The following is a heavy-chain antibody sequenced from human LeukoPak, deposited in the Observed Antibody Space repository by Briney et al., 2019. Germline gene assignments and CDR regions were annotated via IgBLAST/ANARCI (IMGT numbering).Heavy chain of an antibody. CDR2: IIPIFGTA. V-gene: IGHV1-69*13. D-gene: IGHD6-6*01. Sequence: ASVKVSCKASGGTFSSYAISWVRQAPGQGLEWMGGIIPIFGTANYAQKFQGRVTITADESTSTAYMELSSLRSEDTAVYYCARKGSSIHSAHDYYYYYMDVWGKGTTVTVSS. J-gene: IGHJ6*03. CDR1: GGTFSSYA. CDR3: ARKGSSIHSAHDYYYYYMDV.